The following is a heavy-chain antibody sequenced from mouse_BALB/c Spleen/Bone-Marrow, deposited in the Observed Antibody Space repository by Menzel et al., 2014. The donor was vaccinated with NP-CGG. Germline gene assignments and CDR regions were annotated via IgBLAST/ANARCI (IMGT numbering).Heavy chain of an antibody. V-gene: IGHV5-17*02. CDR1: GFTFSSFG. J-gene: IGHJ2*01. Sequence: EVMQVESGGGLVQPGGSRKLSCAASGFTFSSFGMHWVRQAPEKGLEWVAYISSGSTTIYYAYTVKGRFTISRDNPKNTLFLQMTSLRSEDTAIYYCARDYYGSIYFDYWGQGTTLTVSS. D-gene: IGHD1-1*01. CDR3: ARDYYGSIYFDY. CDR2: ISSGSTTI.